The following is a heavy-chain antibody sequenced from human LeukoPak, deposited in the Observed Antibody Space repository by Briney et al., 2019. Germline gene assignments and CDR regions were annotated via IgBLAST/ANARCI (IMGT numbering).Heavy chain of an antibody. D-gene: IGHD2-2*01. V-gene: IGHV3-33*05. CDR3: ARDRCSSTSCYYVFDY. J-gene: IGHJ4*02. Sequence: YPGGSLRLSCAASGFTFSNYGMQWVRQPPGKGLEWVAVISHNGDATFYADSVKGRFTISRDNSKSTLDLQMNSLRAEDTAVYYCARDRCSSTSCYYVFDYWGQGTLVTVSS. CDR2: ISHNGDAT. CDR1: GFTFSNYG.